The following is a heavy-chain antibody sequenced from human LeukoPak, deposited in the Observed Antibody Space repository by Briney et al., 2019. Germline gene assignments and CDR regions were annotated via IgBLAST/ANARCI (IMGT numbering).Heavy chain of an antibody. J-gene: IGHJ4*02. CDR1: GFTFSSYG. CDR3: AKDSLAYCGGDCYLPFDY. D-gene: IGHD2-21*02. V-gene: IGHV3-30*18. CDR2: ISYDGSNK. Sequence: GGSLRLSCAASGFTFSSYGMHWVRQAPGKGLEWVAVISYDGSNKYYADSVKGRFTISRVNSKNTLYLQMNSLRAEDTAVYYCAKDSLAYCGGDCYLPFDYWGQGTLVTVSS.